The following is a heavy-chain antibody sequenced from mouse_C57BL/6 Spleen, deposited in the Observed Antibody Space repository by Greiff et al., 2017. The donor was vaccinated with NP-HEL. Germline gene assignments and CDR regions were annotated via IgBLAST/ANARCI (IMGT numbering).Heavy chain of an antibody. D-gene: IGHD2-3*01. V-gene: IGHV5-9-1*02. CDR3: TRDQDYDGDAMDY. J-gene: IGHJ4*01. CDR1: GFTFSSYA. CDR2: ISSGGDYI. Sequence: EVKLQESGEGLVKPGGSLKLSCAASGFTFSSYAMSWVRQTPEKRLEWVAYISSGGDYIYYADTVKGRFTISRDNARNTLYLQMSSLKSEDTAMYYCTRDQDYDGDAMDYWGQGTSVTVSS.